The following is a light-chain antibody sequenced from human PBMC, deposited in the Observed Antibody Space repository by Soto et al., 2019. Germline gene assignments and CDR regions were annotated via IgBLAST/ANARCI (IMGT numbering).Light chain of an antibody. Sequence: DIQMTQSPSSLSASVGDRVTITCRASQSISSYLNWYQQKPGKATKLLIYAASSLQSGVPPRFSGSGSGTDFTLTISSLQPEDFATYYCQQSYSTPVFGQGTKLEIK. V-gene: IGKV1-39*01. CDR1: QSISSY. CDR2: AAS. CDR3: QQSYSTPV. J-gene: IGKJ2*01.